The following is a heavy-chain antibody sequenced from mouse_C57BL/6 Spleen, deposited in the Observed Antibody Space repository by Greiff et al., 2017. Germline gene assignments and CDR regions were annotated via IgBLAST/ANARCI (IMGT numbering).Heavy chain of an antibody. J-gene: IGHJ1*03. V-gene: IGHV1-42*01. Sequence: VQLQQSGPDLVKPGASVKLSCKASGYSFTGYYMNWVRQTPEKSLEWIGEINPSTGGTTYNQKFKAKAILTVDNSANTAYVQHKSLTSENSAVYYCARGYFDVWGTGTTVTVSS. CDR3: ARGYFDV. CDR1: GYSFTGYY. CDR2: INPSTGGT.